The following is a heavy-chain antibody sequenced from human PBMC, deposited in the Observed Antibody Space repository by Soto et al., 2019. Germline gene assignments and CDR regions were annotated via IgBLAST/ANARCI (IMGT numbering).Heavy chain of an antibody. V-gene: IGHV3-23*01. CDR1: GFTFSSYA. Sequence: GESLKISCTASGFTFSSYAMSWVRQAPGKGLEWVSAISGSGGSTDNADSVKGRFTISRDNSEDTLYLQMNSLRAEDTAIYYCAKMSGIYNYYYYMDVWGKGTTVTVSS. J-gene: IGHJ6*03. D-gene: IGHD1-1*01. CDR3: AKMSGIYNYYYYMDV. CDR2: ISGSGGST.